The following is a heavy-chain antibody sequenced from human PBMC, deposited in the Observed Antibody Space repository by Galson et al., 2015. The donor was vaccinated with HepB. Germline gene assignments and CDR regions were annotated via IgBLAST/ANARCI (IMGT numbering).Heavy chain of an antibody. D-gene: IGHD1-26*01. CDR3: ARGSYINWFDP. V-gene: IGHV4-39*01. Sequence: SETLSLTCTVSGGSIASSSYYWVWIRQPPGKGLEWIGSVHYSGSNYYKPSLKSRVTIFVDTSKNQFSLKLTSVTAADTAVYYCARGSYINWFDPWGQGILVTVSS. CDR1: GGSIASSSYY. CDR2: VHYSGSN. J-gene: IGHJ5*02.